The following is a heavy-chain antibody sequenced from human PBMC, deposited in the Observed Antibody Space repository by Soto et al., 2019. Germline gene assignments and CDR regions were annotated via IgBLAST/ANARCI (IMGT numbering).Heavy chain of an antibody. J-gene: IGHJ4*02. D-gene: IGHD5-12*01. CDR2: ISSSSSYI. Sequence: EVQLVESGGGLVKPGGSLRLSCAASGFTFSSYSMNWVRQAPGKGLEWVSSISSSSSYIYYADSVKGRFTISRDNAKNSLYLQMNSLRAEDTAVYYWARVGGYDPDFDYWGQGTLVTVSS. CDR3: ARVGGYDPDFDY. CDR1: GFTFSSYS. V-gene: IGHV3-21*01.